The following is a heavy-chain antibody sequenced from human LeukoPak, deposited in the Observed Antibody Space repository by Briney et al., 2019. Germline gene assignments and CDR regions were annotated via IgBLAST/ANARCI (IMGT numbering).Heavy chain of an antibody. CDR3: ARAFEYAFDI. Sequence: PSETLSLTCAVYGGSFSGYYWSWIRQPPGKGLEWIGEINHSGSTNYNPSLKSRVTISVDTSKNQFSLKLSSVTAADTAVYYCARAFEYAFDIWGQGTMVTVSS. J-gene: IGHJ3*02. CDR2: INHSGST. CDR1: GGSFSGYY. D-gene: IGHD3-9*01. V-gene: IGHV4-34*01.